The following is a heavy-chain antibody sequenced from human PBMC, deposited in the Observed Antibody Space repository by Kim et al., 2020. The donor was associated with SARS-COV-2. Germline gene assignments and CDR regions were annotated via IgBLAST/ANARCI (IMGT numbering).Heavy chain of an antibody. CDR2: YDGSNK. Sequence: YDGSNKYYADSVKGRLTISRDNSKNTLYLQMNSLRAEDTAVYYCARDDIIRWGQGTLVTVSS. J-gene: IGHJ4*02. CDR3: ARDDIIR. V-gene: IGHV3-30*01. D-gene: IGHD2-15*01.